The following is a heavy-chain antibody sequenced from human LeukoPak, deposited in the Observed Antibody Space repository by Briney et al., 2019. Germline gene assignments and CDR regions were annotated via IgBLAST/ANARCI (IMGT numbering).Heavy chain of an antibody. Sequence: ASVKVSCKASGYTFTSYYMHWVRQAPGQGLEWMGIINPSGGSTSYAQKFQGRVTMTRDMSTSTVYMELSSLRSEDTAVYYCARGANKYCSGGSCYETNWFDPWGQGTLVTVSS. CDR3: ARGANKYCSGGSCYETNWFDP. CDR2: INPSGGST. V-gene: IGHV1-46*01. CDR1: GYTFTSYY. J-gene: IGHJ5*02. D-gene: IGHD2-15*01.